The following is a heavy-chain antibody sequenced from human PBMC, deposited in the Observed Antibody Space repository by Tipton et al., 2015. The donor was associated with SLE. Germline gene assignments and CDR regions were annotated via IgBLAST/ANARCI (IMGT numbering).Heavy chain of an antibody. V-gene: IGHV4-31*02. CDR1: GGSISSGGYY. CDR3: ARCAFDDY. CDR2: IYYSGST. Sequence: LRLSCTVSGGSISSGGYYWSWIRQHPGKGLEWIGYIYYSGSTYYNPSLKSRVTISVDTSKNQFSLKLSSVTAADTAVYYCARCAFDDYWGQGTLVTVSS. J-gene: IGHJ4*02. D-gene: IGHD3-9*01.